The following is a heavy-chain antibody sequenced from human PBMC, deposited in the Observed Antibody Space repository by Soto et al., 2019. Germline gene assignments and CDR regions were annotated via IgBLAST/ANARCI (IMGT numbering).Heavy chain of an antibody. CDR3: AREARPARNSSGWRRGGNDY. J-gene: IGHJ4*02. CDR1: GFTFSSYW. CDR2: IKQDGSEK. D-gene: IGHD6-25*01. Sequence: GGSLRLSCAASGFTFSSYWMSWVRQAPGKGLEWVANIKQDGSEKYYLDSVKGRFTISRGNAKNSLYLQMNSLRAEDRAVYYCAREARPARNSSGWRRGGNDYWGQGTLVTVSS. V-gene: IGHV3-7*01.